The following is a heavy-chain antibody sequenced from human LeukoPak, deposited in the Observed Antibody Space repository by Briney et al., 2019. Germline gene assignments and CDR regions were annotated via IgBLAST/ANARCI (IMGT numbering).Heavy chain of an antibody. D-gene: IGHD2-2*01. J-gene: IGHJ5*02. CDR3: AREASRYCSSTSCLNWFDP. V-gene: IGHV3-23*01. CDR2: ISGGGRNT. CDR1: GITFSNYV. Sequence: GGSLRLSCAASGITFSNYVMSWARPAPGKGLEWVSAISGGGRNTYYAASVKGRFTISRDNSKNMLHLQMNGLRAEDTAVYYCAREASRYCSSTSCLNWFDPWGQGTLVTVSS.